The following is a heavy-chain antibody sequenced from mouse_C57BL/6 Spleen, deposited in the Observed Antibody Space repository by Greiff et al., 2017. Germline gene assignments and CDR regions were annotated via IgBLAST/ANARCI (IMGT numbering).Heavy chain of an antibody. CDR2: IYPRSGNT. Sequence: QVQLKESGAELARPGASVKLSCKASGYTFTSYGISWVKQRTGQGLEWIGEIYPRSGNTYYNEKFKGKATLTADKSSSTAYMELRSLTSEDSAVYFCARKEVTPYYAMDYWGQGTSVTVSS. D-gene: IGHD2-2*01. J-gene: IGHJ4*01. CDR1: GYTFTSYG. V-gene: IGHV1-81*01. CDR3: ARKEVTPYYAMDY.